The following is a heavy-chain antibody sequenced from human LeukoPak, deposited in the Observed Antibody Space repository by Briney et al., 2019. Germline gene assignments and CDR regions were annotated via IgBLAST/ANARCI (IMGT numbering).Heavy chain of an antibody. CDR2: IWYGGSNK. Sequence: PGGSLRLSCAASGFTFSSYGMHWVRQAPGKGLEWVAVIWYGGSNKYYADSVKGRFTISRDNSKNTLYLQMNSLRAEDTAVYYCARGKAAAELFDYWGQGTLVTVSS. D-gene: IGHD3-10*01. V-gene: IGHV3-33*01. CDR3: ARGKAAAELFDY. J-gene: IGHJ4*02. CDR1: GFTFSSYG.